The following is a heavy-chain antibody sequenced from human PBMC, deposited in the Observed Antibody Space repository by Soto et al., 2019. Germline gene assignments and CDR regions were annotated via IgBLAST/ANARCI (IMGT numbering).Heavy chain of an antibody. D-gene: IGHD3-3*01. CDR1: GGAIDRGGYY. Sequence: SETLSLTCKVSGGAIDRGGYYWCWIRQHPGKGLEWIGHIYYTGSAYYKPSLKSRVSMSIDTSQNQFSLKLSSVTAADTAVYYCARAQTIFGIITVFDYWGQGTLVTVSS. J-gene: IGHJ4*02. V-gene: IGHV4-31*03. CDR3: ARAQTIFGIITVFDY. CDR2: IYYTGSA.